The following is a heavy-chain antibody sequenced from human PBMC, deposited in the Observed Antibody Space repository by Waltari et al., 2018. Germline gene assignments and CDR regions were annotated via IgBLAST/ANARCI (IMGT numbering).Heavy chain of an antibody. D-gene: IGHD3-10*01. CDR1: GYTFTSYA. J-gene: IGHJ4*02. CDR3: ARVMVQGGYYFDY. Sequence: QVQLVQSGAEVKKPGASVKVSCKASGYTFTSYAMHWVRQAPGQRLEWMGWINAGNGNTKYSQKFQGRVTITRDTSASTAYMELSSLRSEDTAVYYCARVMVQGGYYFDYWGQGTLVTVSS. CDR2: INAGNGNT. V-gene: IGHV1-3*01.